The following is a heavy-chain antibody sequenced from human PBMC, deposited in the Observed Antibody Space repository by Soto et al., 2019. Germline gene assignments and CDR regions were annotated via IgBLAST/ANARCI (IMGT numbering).Heavy chain of an antibody. V-gene: IGHV1-69*04. CDR3: AREGRIAARPDLYYYYYMDV. J-gene: IGHJ6*03. CDR2: IIPILGIA. D-gene: IGHD6-6*01. CDR1: GGTFSSYT. Sequence: ASVKVSCKASGGTFSSYTISWVRQAPGQGLEWMGRIIPILGIANYAQKFQGRVTITADKSTSTAYMELSSLRSEDTAVYYCAREGRIAARPDLYYYYYMDVWGKGTTVTVSS.